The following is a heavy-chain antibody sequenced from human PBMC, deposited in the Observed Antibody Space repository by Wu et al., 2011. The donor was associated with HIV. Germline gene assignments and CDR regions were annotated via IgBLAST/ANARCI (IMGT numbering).Heavy chain of an antibody. J-gene: IGHJ4*02. CDR1: GGTFSSYA. D-gene: IGHD4-17*01. CDR3: ARVENYGDFQFGFDD. CDR2: IIPIFGTA. Sequence: QVQLVQSGAEGEEAWGPRVKVSCKASGGTFSSYAISWVRQAPGQGLEWMGRIIPIFGTANYAQKFQGRVTITADKSTSTAYMELSSLRSEDTAVYYCARVENYGDFQFGFDDWGQGTLVTVSS. V-gene: IGHV1-69*14.